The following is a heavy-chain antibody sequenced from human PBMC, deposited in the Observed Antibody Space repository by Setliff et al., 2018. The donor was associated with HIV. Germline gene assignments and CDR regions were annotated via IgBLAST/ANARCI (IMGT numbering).Heavy chain of an antibody. CDR2: IYYSGST. V-gene: IGHV4-39*01. Sequence: ASETLSLTCSVSGGSISISSYYWGWIRQPPGKGLEWIGSIYYSGSTNYNPSLKSRVTISVDTSKTQFFLKLTSVTAADTAVYYCARVFEIAAAGFDYWGQGTLVTVSS. CDR1: GGSISISSYY. D-gene: IGHD6-13*01. J-gene: IGHJ4*02. CDR3: ARVFEIAAAGFDY.